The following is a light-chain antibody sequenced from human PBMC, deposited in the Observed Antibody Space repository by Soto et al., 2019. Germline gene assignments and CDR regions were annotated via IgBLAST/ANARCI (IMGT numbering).Light chain of an antibody. CDR1: QSVSSN. V-gene: IGKV3D-15*01. Sequence: EIVMTQSPDTLSVSPGERATLSCRASQSVSSNLAWYQQKPGQAPRLLIYGATTRATGIPARFSGSGSGTEFNLTISSLQSEDFAVYYCQQYNNWPPLYTFGQGTKLEIK. CDR2: GAT. CDR3: QQYNNWPPLYT. J-gene: IGKJ2*01.